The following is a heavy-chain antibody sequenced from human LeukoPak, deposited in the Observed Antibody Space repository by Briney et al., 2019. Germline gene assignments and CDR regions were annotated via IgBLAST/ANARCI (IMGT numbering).Heavy chain of an antibody. V-gene: IGHV3-33*06. CDR2: IWYDGSNK. CDR1: GFTFSSYG. D-gene: IGHD3-10*01. J-gene: IGHJ3*02. CDR3: AKDLWFGDLGAFDI. Sequence: GRSLRLSCAASGFTFSSYGMHWVHQAPGKGLEWVAVIWYDGSNKYYADSVKGRFTISRDNSKNTLYLQMNSLRAEDTAVYYCAKDLWFGDLGAFDIWGQGTMVTVSS.